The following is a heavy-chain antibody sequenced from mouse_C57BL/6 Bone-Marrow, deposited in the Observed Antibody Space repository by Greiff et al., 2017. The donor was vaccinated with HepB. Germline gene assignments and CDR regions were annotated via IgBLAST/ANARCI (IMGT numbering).Heavy chain of an antibody. CDR2: IYPGDGDT. Sequence: VQLQQSGAELVKPGASVKISCKASGYSFSSYWMNWVKQRPGKGLEWIGQIYPGDGDTNYNGKFKGKATLTALKSSSTAYMQLSSLTSEDSAVYFCVIFYYPYYYAMDYWGQGTSGTVSS. J-gene: IGHJ4*01. V-gene: IGHV1-80*01. D-gene: IGHD2-1*01. CDR1: GYSFSSYW. CDR3: VIFYYPYYYAMDY.